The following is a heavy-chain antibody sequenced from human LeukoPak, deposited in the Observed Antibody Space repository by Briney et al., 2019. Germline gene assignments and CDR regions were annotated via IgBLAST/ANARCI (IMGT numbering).Heavy chain of an antibody. D-gene: IGHD4-23*01. V-gene: IGHV1-18*01. CDR3: ARLGGNSVLRAFDI. CDR2: ISAYNGNT. CDR1: GYTFTSYS. Sequence: ASVKVSCKASGYTFTSYSISWVRQAPGQGLEWMGWISAYNGNTNYAQKLQGRVTMTTDTSTSTAYTELRSLRSDDTAVYYCARLGGNSVLRAFDIWGQGTMVTVSS. J-gene: IGHJ3*02.